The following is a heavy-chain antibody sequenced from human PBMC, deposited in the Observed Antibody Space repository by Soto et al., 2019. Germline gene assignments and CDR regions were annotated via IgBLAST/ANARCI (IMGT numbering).Heavy chain of an antibody. J-gene: IGHJ6*02. Sequence: LRLSCTASGFTFGDYAMSWFRQAPWKGLEWVGFIRSKAYGGTTEYAASVKGRFTISRDDSKSIAYLQMNSLKTEDTAVYYCTRDYYGSGSYPNYYYGMDVWGQGTTV. CDR1: GFTFGDYA. CDR2: IRSKAYGGTT. D-gene: IGHD3-10*01. CDR3: TRDYYGSGSYPNYYYGMDV. V-gene: IGHV3-49*03.